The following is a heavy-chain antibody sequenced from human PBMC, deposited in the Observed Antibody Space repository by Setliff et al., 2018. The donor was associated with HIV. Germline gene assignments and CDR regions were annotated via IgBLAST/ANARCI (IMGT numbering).Heavy chain of an antibody. D-gene: IGHD3-10*01. CDR1: GGSVSSYY. Sequence: SETLSLTCTVSGGSVSSYYWSWIRQPPEKGLEWVGSIYYSGHTYYNPYLKNRITMSIDTSKNQFSLMLTSVTAADTAVYYCARSDTTMPRGRPFYMDDWGKGTTVTV. V-gene: IGHV4-59*04. J-gene: IGHJ6*03. CDR2: IYYSGHT. CDR3: ARSDTTMPRGRPFYMDD.